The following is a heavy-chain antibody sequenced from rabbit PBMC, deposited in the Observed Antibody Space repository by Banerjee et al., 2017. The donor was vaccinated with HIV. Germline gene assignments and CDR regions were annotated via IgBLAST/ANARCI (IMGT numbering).Heavy chain of an antibody. Sequence: QSLEESGGDLVKPGASLTLTCTASGFSFSSSYWICWVRQAPGKGLEWIGCIDTGSGGSTYYANWAKGRFTISKTSSTTVTLQMTSLTAADTATYFCARDPIYSYDDVGDYYFSLWGQGTLVTVS. J-gene: IGHJ4*01. V-gene: IGHV1S40*01. D-gene: IGHD2-1*01. CDR1: GFSFSSSYW. CDR2: IDTGSGGST. CDR3: ARDPIYSYDDVGDYYFSL.